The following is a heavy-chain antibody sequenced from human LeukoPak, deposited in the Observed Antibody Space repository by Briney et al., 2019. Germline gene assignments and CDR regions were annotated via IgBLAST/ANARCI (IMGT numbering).Heavy chain of an antibody. CDR2: ISGSSVSI. CDR3: ASTVSSSGWYMDA. CDR1: GFMFSNYG. V-gene: IGHV3-23*01. D-gene: IGHD6-19*01. J-gene: IGHJ6*03. Sequence: GGSLRLSCAASGFMFSNYGMNWVRQAPGKGLEWVSAISGSSVSIYYADSVKGRFTISRDNSKNTLYLQMTSLRAEDTAVYYCASTVSSSGWYMDAWGKGTTVTISS.